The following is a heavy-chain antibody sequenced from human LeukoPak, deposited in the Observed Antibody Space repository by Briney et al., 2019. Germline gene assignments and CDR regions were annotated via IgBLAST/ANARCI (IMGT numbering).Heavy chain of an antibody. D-gene: IGHD3-10*01. CDR3: ATGVYYGSGRSPFDY. J-gene: IGHJ4*02. CDR1: GGSISSSRYY. Sequence: PSETLSLTCTVSGGSISSSRYYWGWIRQPPGKGLEWIGSIYHSVSTYNNPSLKSRVTISVDTSENQFSLKLSSVTAADTAVYYCATGVYYGSGRSPFDYWGQGTLVTVSS. CDR2: IYHSVST. V-gene: IGHV4-39*01.